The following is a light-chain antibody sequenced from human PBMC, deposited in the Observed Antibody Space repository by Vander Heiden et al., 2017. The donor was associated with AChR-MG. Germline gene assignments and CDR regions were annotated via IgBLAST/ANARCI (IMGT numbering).Light chain of an antibody. V-gene: IGKV1-5*03. J-gene: IGKJ4*01. Sequence: DIQSTQSPSTLSASVGDRVTITCRASQSISSWLAWYQQKPGKAPKLLNYKASSLESGVPSRFSGSGSGTEFTLTISSLQPDDFATYYCQQYNSYSVTFGGGTKVEIK. CDR1: QSISSW. CDR3: QQYNSYSVT. CDR2: KAS.